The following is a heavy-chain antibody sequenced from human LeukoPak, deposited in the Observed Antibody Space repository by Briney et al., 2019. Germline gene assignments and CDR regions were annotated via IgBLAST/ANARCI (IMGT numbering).Heavy chain of an antibody. CDR2: INHSGSA. D-gene: IGHD2-2*01. CDR1: GGSFSAYY. Sequence: SETLSLTCAVSGGSFSAYYWSWIRQPPGKGLEWIREINHSGSANYNPSLKSRVTISVDTTKNQFSLKLSSVTAADTAVYYWARTSWALFLRGGNFYYGGQGTLLTVHS. CDR3: ARTSWALFLRGGNFYY. J-gene: IGHJ4*02. V-gene: IGHV4-34*01.